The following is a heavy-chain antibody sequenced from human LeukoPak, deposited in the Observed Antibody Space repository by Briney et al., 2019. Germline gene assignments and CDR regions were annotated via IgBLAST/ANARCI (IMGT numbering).Heavy chain of an antibody. CDR2: IDHRGSA. CDR1: GASLSDYY. Sequence: SETLSLSCAVHGASLSDYYWTWIRQSPEKGLECIGAIDHRGSANYNPSLESRVTISVDTSKNQFSLKLSSVTAADTAVYYCARDFSGWPFDYWGQGTLVTVSS. J-gene: IGHJ4*02. V-gene: IGHV4-34*01. D-gene: IGHD6-19*01. CDR3: ARDFSGWPFDY.